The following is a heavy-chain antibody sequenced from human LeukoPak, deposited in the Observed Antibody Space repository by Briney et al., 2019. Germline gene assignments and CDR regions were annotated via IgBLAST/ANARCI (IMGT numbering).Heavy chain of an antibody. J-gene: IGHJ4*02. CDR2: INHSGST. D-gene: IGHD4-17*01. V-gene: IGHV4-34*01. CDR3: TRAAGINGDYVSFDY. Sequence: SETLSLTCAVYGGSFSGYYWSWIRQPPGKGLEWIGEINHSGSTNYNPSLKSRVTISVDTSKNQFYLKLSSVTAADTAVYYCTRAAGINGDYVSFDYWGQGTLVTVSS. CDR1: GGSFSGYY.